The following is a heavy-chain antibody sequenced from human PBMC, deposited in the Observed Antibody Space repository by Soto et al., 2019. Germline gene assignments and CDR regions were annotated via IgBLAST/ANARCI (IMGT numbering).Heavy chain of an antibody. D-gene: IGHD2-2*01. V-gene: IGHV3-48*01. CDR2: ISSSSSTI. J-gene: IGHJ4*02. CDR1: GFTFSSYS. Sequence: VQLVESGGGLVQPGGSLRLSCAASGFTFSSYSMNWVRQAPGKGLEWVSYISSSSSTIYYADSVKGRFTISRDNAKNSLYLQMNSLRAEDTAVYYCARDHCSSTSCYSGYFDYWGQGTLVTVAS. CDR3: ARDHCSSTSCYSGYFDY.